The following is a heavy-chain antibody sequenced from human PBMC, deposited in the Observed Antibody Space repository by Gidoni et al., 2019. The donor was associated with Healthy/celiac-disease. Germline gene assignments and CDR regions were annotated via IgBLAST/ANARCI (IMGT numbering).Heavy chain of an antibody. J-gene: IGHJ5*02. CDR3: ARDSPPYYDFWSGLSRPEGWFDP. D-gene: IGHD3-3*01. CDR2: IYYSGST. V-gene: IGHV4-59*01. CDR1: GGSISSYY. Sequence: QVQLQESGPGLVKPSETLSLTCTVSGGSISSYYWSWLRQPPGKGLEWIGYIYYSGSTNYNPSLKSRVTISVDTSKNQFSLKLSSVTAADTAVYYCARDSPPYYDFWSGLSRPEGWFDPWGQGTLVTVSS.